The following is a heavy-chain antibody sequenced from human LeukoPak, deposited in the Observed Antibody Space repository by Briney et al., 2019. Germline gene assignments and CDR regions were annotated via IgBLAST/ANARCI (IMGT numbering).Heavy chain of an antibody. D-gene: IGHD3-16*01. CDR3: ARGGLSYFDY. V-gene: IGHV3-7*05. CDR1: GFIFSSYW. J-gene: IGHJ4*02. CDR2: INQDESEK. Sequence: GGSLRLSCTASGFIFSSYWMSWVRQAPGKGLAWVANINQDESEKYYVDSVKGRFTISRDNAKNSLYVQMNGLRAEDTAVYYCARGGLSYFDYWGQGTLVTVSS.